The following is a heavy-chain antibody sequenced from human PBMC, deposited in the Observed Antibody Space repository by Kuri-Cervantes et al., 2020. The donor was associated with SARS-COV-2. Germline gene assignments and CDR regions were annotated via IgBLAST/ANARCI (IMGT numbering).Heavy chain of an antibody. Sequence: SGPTLVKPTQPLTLTCTFSGFSLSTSGVGVGWIRQPPGKALEWLALIYWDDDKRYGPSLKSRLTITQDTSKTQVVLTMTNMDPVDTATYYCAHRRWGGSYDYWGQGTLVTVSS. V-gene: IGHV2-5*05. CDR3: AHRRWGGSYDY. CDR1: GFSLSTSGVG. J-gene: IGHJ4*02. CDR2: IYWDDDK. D-gene: IGHD1-26*01.